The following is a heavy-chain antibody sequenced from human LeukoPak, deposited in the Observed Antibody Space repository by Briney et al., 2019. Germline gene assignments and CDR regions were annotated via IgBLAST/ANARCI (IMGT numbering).Heavy chain of an antibody. V-gene: IGHV3-53*04. J-gene: IGHJ4*02. CDR3: ARISGSGGNYGPFDY. CDR2: IYSDDRT. Sequence: GGSLRLSCAVSGFTASSNYMSWVRQAPGKGLEWVSVIYSDDRTYYADSVKGRFSISRHTSKKTLYLQMNSLRAEDTAVYYCARISGSGGNYGPFDYWGQGTLVTVSS. CDR1: GFTASSNY. D-gene: IGHD3-10*01.